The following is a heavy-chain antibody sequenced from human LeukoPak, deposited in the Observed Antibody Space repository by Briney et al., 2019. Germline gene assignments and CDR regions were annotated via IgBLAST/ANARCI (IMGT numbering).Heavy chain of an antibody. CDR2: INPSGGST. Sequence: ASVKVSCKASGYTFTSYYMHWVRQAPGQGLEWMGLINPSGGSTSYAQKFQGRVTMTRDMSTSTVYMELSSLRSDDTAVYYCARTHYYGSGSQETWGQGTLVTVSS. CDR3: ARTHYYGSGSQET. CDR1: GYTFTSYY. J-gene: IGHJ4*02. D-gene: IGHD3-10*01. V-gene: IGHV1-46*01.